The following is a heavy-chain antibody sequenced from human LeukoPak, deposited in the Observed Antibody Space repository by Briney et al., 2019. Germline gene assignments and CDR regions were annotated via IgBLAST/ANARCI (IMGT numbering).Heavy chain of an antibody. CDR3: AKDGISITMIVVARFDY. D-gene: IGHD3-22*01. V-gene: IGHV3-23*01. CDR1: GFTFSSYA. J-gene: IGHJ4*02. CDR2: ISGSGGST. Sequence: GGSLRLSCAASGFTFSSYAMSWVRQAPGKGLEWVSAISGSGGSTYYADSVKGRFTISRDNSKNTLYLQMNSLRAEETAVYYCAKDGISITMIVVARFDYWGQGTLVTVSS.